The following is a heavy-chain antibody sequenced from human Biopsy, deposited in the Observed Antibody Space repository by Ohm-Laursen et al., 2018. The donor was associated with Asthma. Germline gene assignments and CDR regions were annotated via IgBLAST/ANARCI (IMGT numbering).Heavy chain of an antibody. Sequence: SDTLSLTCSLSSGSGGYMRSGNYYWGWIRQPPGKGLEGIWSIYYSGTTYYNPSLESRVTGSATTSKKQFSLKLTSVTAADTAVYYCVRGSSSWHHGPFHYYYGMDVWGQGTTATVSS. CDR3: VRGSSSWHHGPFHYYYGMDV. CDR1: SGSGGYMRSGNYY. D-gene: IGHD6-13*01. J-gene: IGHJ6*02. V-gene: IGHV4-39*01. CDR2: IYYSGTT.